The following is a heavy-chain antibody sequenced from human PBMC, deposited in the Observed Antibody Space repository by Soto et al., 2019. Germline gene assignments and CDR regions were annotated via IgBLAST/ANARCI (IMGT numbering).Heavy chain of an antibody. D-gene: IGHD1-26*01. CDR3: ARGVGLSGKYYALDI. V-gene: IGHV3-48*03. J-gene: IGHJ3*02. CDR1: GFSFNSYE. CDR2: IDTRATTI. Sequence: GGSLRLSCAASGFSFNSYEMNWVRQSPGKGLEFISYIDTRATTITYAESVKGRFAISRDNAKSSLFLQMNSLRAEDTAVYYCARGVGLSGKYYALDIWGQGTMVTVSS.